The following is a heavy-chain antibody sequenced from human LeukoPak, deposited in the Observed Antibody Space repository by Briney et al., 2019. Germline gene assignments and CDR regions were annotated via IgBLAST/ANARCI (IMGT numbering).Heavy chain of an antibody. Sequence: GGSLRLSCAASDFSFITYAMSWVRQAPGKGLEWVSAISGSGGSTYYADSVKGRFTISRDNSKNTLYLQMNSLRAEDTAVYYCAKASAMIVVVSKHFDYWGQGTLVTVSS. J-gene: IGHJ4*02. V-gene: IGHV3-23*01. CDR1: DFSFITYA. CDR2: ISGSGGST. D-gene: IGHD3-22*01. CDR3: AKASAMIVVVSKHFDY.